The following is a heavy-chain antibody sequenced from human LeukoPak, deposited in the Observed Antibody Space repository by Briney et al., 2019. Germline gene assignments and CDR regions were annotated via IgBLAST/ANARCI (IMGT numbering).Heavy chain of an antibody. V-gene: IGHV4-59*01. J-gene: IGHJ4*02. D-gene: IGHD3-10*01. CDR2: IYYSGST. CDR3: ARMGLWFGELFTSY. CDR1: GFTFSSYG. Sequence: LRLSCAASGFTFSSYGMHWIRQPPGKGLEWIGYIYYSGSTNYNPSLKSRVTISVDTSKNQFSLKLSSVTAADTAVYYCARMGLWFGELFTSYWGQGTLVTVSS.